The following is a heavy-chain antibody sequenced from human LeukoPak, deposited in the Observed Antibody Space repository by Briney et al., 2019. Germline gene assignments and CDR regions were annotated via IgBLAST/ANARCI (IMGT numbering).Heavy chain of an antibody. J-gene: IGHJ4*02. CDR2: IHHSGST. Sequence: PSGTLSLTCAVLDGSFKNYYWNWIRQPPGKGLEWIAEIHHSGSTIYNPSLKSRVTILRDTSKSQFSLKMSSLTAADTAVYYCARAPLWTIAARPFDYWGQGALVTVSS. V-gene: IGHV4-34*01. CDR3: ARAPLWTIAARPFDY. D-gene: IGHD6-6*01. CDR1: DGSFKNYY.